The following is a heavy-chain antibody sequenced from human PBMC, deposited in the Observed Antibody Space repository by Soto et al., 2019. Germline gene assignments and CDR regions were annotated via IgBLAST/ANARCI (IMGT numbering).Heavy chain of an antibody. CDR2: ISSGSKTI. CDR1: GFTFSSYS. J-gene: IGHJ4*02. V-gene: IGHV3-48*02. CDR3: AREDILGARSFDY. D-gene: IGHD1-26*01. Sequence: PGGSLRLSCVASGFTFSSYSVNWVRQAPGKGLEWVSYISSGSKTIYYADSVKGRFTVPRDNAKNSQFLQMNSLRDDDTAVYYCAREDILGARSFDYWGRGTLVTVSS.